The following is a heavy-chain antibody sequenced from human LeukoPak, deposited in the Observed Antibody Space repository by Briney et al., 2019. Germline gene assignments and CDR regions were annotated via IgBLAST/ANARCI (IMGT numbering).Heavy chain of an antibody. V-gene: IGHV3-30*02. CDR3: AKDAFDI. CDR1: GFTFSSYG. CDR2: IRYDGSNK. Sequence: GGSLRLSCAASGFTFSSYGMHWVRQAPGKGLEWVAFIRYDGSNKYYADSVKGRFTISRDNSKKTLYMQMNRLRDEDTGVYYCAKDAFDIWGQGTMVTVSS. J-gene: IGHJ3*02.